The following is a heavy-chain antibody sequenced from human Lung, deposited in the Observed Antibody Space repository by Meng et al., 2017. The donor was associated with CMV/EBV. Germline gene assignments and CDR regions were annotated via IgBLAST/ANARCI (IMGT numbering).Heavy chain of an antibody. D-gene: IGHD3-9*01. CDR3: ASSGYYYYRTGYYPPDF. V-gene: IGHV3-11*01. CDR2: TSSGSTSK. Sequence: SLKISXSASGLNFNDYSMTWVRQVPGRGLEWISFTSSGSTSKYYSDSVRGRFTISRDNFKNSLFLQMSGLTADDTAVYYCASSGYYYYRTGYYPPDFWGQGTRVTVSS. CDR1: GLNFNDYS. J-gene: IGHJ4*02.